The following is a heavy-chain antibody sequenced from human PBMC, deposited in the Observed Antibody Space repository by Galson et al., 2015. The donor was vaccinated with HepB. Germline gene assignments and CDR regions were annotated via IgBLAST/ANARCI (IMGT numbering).Heavy chain of an antibody. Sequence: SLRLSCAASGFTFSSYGMNWVRQAPGKGLEWVSCISSSSSYINYADSVKGRFTISRDNAKNSLYLQMSSLSAEDTAVYYCARDLTYIWNYGQGRYFVLWGRGILVTVSS. CDR1: GFTFSSYG. V-gene: IGHV3-21*01. CDR3: ARDLTYIWNYGQGRYFVL. D-gene: IGHD1-7*01. J-gene: IGHJ2*01. CDR2: ISSSSSYI.